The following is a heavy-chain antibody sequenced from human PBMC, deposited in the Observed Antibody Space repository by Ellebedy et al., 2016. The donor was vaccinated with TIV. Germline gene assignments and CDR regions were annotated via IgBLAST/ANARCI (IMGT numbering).Heavy chain of an antibody. V-gene: IGHV3-74*01. D-gene: IGHD1-7*01. Sequence: GGSLRLXXAASGFTFSNYTMHWVRQAPGKGLVWVSRISSDGSSTDYADSVKGRFTISRDNAKNTLYLQMNSLGVEDTAVYYCARSNWNYDYWGQGTLATVSS. CDR3: ARSNWNYDY. J-gene: IGHJ4*02. CDR2: ISSDGSST. CDR1: GFTFSNYT.